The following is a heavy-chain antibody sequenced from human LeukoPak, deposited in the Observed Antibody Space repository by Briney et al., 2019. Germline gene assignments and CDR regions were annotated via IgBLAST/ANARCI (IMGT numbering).Heavy chain of an antibody. J-gene: IGHJ4*02. CDR1: GYSVNSGYY. CDR2: VYTSGST. CDR3: AREGITGTRGFDY. Sequence: KPSETLSLTCAVSGYSVNSGYYWGWIRQPPGKGLEWIGRVYTSGSTNYNPSLKSRVTMSVDTSKNQFSLKLSSVTAADTAVYYCAREGITGTRGFDYWGQGTLVTVSS. D-gene: IGHD1-7*01. V-gene: IGHV4-38-2*02.